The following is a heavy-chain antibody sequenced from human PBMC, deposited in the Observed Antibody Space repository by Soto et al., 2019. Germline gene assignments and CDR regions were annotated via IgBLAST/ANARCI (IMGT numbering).Heavy chain of an antibody. CDR1: GFTFSNYA. Sequence: EVQLLESGGGLVQPGRSPRLSCAAFGFTFSNYAMSWVRQAPGQGLDWVSAISGSGGTTYYADSVKGRFTISRDNSKNTLFLQMNSLRAEDAAVYYCAKFFVETGSNSGWPWSFHYWGQGTLVTVSS. V-gene: IGHV3-23*01. D-gene: IGHD6-25*01. CDR3: AKFFVETGSNSGWPWSFHY. J-gene: IGHJ4*02. CDR2: ISGSGGTT.